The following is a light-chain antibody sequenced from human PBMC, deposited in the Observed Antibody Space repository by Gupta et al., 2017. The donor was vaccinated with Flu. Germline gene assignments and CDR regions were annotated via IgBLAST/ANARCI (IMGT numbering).Light chain of an antibody. CDR3: SSYAGSNNVI. J-gene: IGLJ2*01. Sequence: QSALTQPPSASGSPGQSVTISCTGTSSDVGGYSYVSWYQQHPGKAPKLLIYDLNKRPSGVPDRFSGSKSGNTASLTVSWLQAEDEANYYCSSYAGSNNVIFGGGTKLSVL. CDR1: SSDVGGYSY. CDR2: DLN. V-gene: IGLV2-8*01.